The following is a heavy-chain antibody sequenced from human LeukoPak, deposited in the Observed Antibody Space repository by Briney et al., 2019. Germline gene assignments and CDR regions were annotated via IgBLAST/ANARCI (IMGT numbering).Heavy chain of an antibody. D-gene: IGHD6-19*01. V-gene: IGHV1-24*01. Sequence: ASVKVSCKVSGYTLTELSMHWVRQAPGKGLEWMGGFDPEDGETIYAQKFQGRVTMTEDTSTDTAYMELSSLRSEDTAVYYCATVRSSGWYRATDAFDIWGQGTMVTVSS. CDR1: GYTLTELS. J-gene: IGHJ3*02. CDR2: FDPEDGET. CDR3: ATVRSSGWYRATDAFDI.